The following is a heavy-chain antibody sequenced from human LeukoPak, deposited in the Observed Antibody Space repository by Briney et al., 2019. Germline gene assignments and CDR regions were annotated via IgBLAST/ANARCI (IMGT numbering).Heavy chain of an antibody. V-gene: IGHV5-51*01. CDR3: AMSSPDIVVVPAAANAFDI. CDR2: IYPGDSDT. CDR1: GCIFTSYW. Sequence: GESLKISFQGSGCIFTSYWIGWVRQVPGKGLGGMGIIYPGDSDTSYSPSFQGQVTISADKSISTAYLQWSSLKASDTAMYYCAMSSPDIVVVPAAANAFDIWGQGTMVTVSS. D-gene: IGHD2-2*01. J-gene: IGHJ3*02.